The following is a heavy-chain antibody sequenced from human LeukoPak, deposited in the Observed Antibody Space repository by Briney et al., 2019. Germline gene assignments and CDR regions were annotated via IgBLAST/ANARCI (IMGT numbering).Heavy chain of an antibody. CDR1: GFTFSSYS. CDR3: ARSSTTPYAFDI. J-gene: IGHJ3*02. CDR2: ISSSSSYI. Sequence: PGGSLRLSCAASGFTFSSYSMNWVRQAPGKGLEWVSSISSSSSYIYYADSVKGRFTISRDNAKNSLYLQMNSLRAEDAAVYYCARSSTTPYAFDIWGQGTMVTVSS. D-gene: IGHD2-2*01. V-gene: IGHV3-21*01.